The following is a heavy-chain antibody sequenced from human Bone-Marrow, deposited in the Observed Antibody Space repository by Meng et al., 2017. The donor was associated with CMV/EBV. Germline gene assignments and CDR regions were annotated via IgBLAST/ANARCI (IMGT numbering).Heavy chain of an antibody. D-gene: IGHD6-19*01. CDR3: AKEGSENAFDI. Sequence: GESLKISCAASGFTFSSYGMHWVRQAPGKGLEWVAVIWYDGSNKYYADSVKGRFTISRDNAKNSLYLQMNSLRAEDTALYYCAKEGSENAFDIWGQGTMVTVSS. CDR2: IWYDGSNK. V-gene: IGHV3-33*03. J-gene: IGHJ3*02. CDR1: GFTFSSYG.